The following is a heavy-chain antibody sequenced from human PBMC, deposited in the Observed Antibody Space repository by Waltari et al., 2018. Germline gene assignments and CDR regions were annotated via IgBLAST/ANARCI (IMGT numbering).Heavy chain of an antibody. CDR2: ISYDGSNK. Sequence: QVQLVESGGGVVQPGSSLRLSCAASGFTFSSYAMHGVRQAPGKGLEWVAVISYDGSNKYYVDSVKGRFTIYNSKNTLYLQMNSLRAEDTAVYYCARDRAYTYAFDIWGQGTMVTVSS. J-gene: IGHJ3*02. CDR1: GFTFSSYA. D-gene: IGHD1-20*01. CDR3: ARDRAYTYAFDI. V-gene: IGHV3-30*04.